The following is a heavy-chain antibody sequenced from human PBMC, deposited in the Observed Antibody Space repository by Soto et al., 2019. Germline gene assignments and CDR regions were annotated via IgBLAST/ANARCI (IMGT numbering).Heavy chain of an antibody. CDR3: ARSPYADALDI. CDR1: GCSITNVNW. J-gene: IGHJ3*02. Sequence: PSETLSLTCVVSGCSITNVNWWAWIRQPPGKGLEWIGYIFHSGTTHYNPSLKSRVTMSVDTSKNQFSLKVDSLTAEDTAVYYCARSPYADALDIWGQGTMVT. D-gene: IGHD2-2*01. CDR2: IFHSGTT. V-gene: IGHV4-28*01.